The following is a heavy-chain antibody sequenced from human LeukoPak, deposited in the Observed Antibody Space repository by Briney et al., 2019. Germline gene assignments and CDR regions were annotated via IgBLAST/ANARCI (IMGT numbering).Heavy chain of an antibody. CDR1: GFTFSDYY. Sequence: GGSLRLSCAASGFTFSDYYMSWIRQAPGKGLEWVSYISSSGSTIYYADSVKGRFTISRDNAKNSLYLQMNSLRAEDTAVYYCASPIVVVPAASRISDYWGQGTLVTVSS. CDR3: ASPIVVVPAASRISDY. D-gene: IGHD2-2*01. V-gene: IGHV3-11*01. CDR2: ISSSGSTI. J-gene: IGHJ4*02.